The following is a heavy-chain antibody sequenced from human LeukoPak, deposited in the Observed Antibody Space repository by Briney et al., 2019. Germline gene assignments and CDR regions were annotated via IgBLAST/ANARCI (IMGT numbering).Heavy chain of an antibody. Sequence: SVKVSCKASGGTFSNYAISWVRQAPGQGLEWMGGIITNFGTTNYAQKLQGRVTITADESTSTVYMELSSLRSEDTAVYYCARPRTYYDFWRGYPPFDYWGQGTLVTVSS. D-gene: IGHD3-3*01. CDR1: GGTFSNYA. J-gene: IGHJ4*02. V-gene: IGHV1-69*13. CDR2: IITNFGTT. CDR3: ARPRTYYDFWRGYPPFDY.